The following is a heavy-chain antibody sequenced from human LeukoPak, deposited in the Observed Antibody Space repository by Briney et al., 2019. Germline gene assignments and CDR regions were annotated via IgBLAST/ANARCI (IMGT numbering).Heavy chain of an antibody. CDR3: ATTRIAAAGTPAKYYYYMDV. CDR1: GYTLTELS. CDR2: FDPEDGET. D-gene: IGHD6-13*01. V-gene: IGHV1-24*01. J-gene: IGHJ6*03. Sequence: ASVKVSCKVSGYTLTELSMHWVRQAPGKGLEWMGGFDPEDGETIYAQKFQGRVTMTEDTSTDRAYMELSSLRSEDTAVYYCATTRIAAAGTPAKYYYYMDVWGKGTTVTVSS.